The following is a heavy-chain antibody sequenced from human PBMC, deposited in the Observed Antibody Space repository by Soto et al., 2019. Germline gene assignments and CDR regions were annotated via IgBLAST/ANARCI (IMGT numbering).Heavy chain of an antibody. CDR1: GFTFSDYY. CDR3: ARRRRFGELLSYYYGMDV. D-gene: IGHD3-10*01. CDR2: ISSSGSTI. Sequence: QVQLVESGGGLVKPGGSLRLSCAASGFTFSDYYMSWIRQAPGKGREWVSYISSSGSTIYYADSVKGRFTISGDNAKNSLYLQMNSLRAEDTAVYYCARRRRFGELLSYYYGMDVWGQGTTVTVSS. J-gene: IGHJ6*02. V-gene: IGHV3-11*01.